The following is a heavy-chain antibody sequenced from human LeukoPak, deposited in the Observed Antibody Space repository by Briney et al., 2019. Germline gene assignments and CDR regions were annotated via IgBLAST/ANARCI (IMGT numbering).Heavy chain of an antibody. CDR1: GFTFSSYW. V-gene: IGHV3-7*01. D-gene: IGHD1-26*01. Sequence: PGGSLRLSCAASGFTFSSYWMSWVRQAPGKGVEWVANIKQDGSEKYYVDSVKGRFTTSRDNAKNSLYLQMNSLRAEDTAAYYCARGMGATSYYYYMDVWGKGTTVTVSS. J-gene: IGHJ6*03. CDR2: IKQDGSEK. CDR3: ARGMGATSYYYYMDV.